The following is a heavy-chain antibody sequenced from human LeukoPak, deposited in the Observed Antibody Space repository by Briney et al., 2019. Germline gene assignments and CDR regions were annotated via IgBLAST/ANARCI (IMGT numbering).Heavy chain of an antibody. CDR2: ISYDGSNK. V-gene: IGHV3-30-3*01. CDR1: GFTFSSYA. J-gene: IGHJ4*02. Sequence: GGSLRLSCAASGFTFSSYAMRWVRQAPGKGLEWVAVISYDGSNKYYADSVKGRFTISRDNSKNTLYLQMNSLRAEDTAVYYCASPLRGYWGQGTLVTVSS. D-gene: IGHD2-8*01. CDR3: ASPLRGY.